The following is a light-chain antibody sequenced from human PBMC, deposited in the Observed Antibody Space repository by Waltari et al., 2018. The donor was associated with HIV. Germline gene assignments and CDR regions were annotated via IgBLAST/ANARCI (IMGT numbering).Light chain of an antibody. CDR2: NNN. CDR3: AAWDDSLNAHVL. CDR1: NSNIGSNT. V-gene: IGLV1-44*01. Sequence: QSVLTQPPSASGTPGQRVTISCSGRNSNIGSNTVNWYQPLPGTAPKHLIYNNNQRPSGVSDRFSGSKSGTSASLASSGRQAEDEADYYCAAWDDSLNAHVLFGGGTKLTVL. J-gene: IGLJ2*01.